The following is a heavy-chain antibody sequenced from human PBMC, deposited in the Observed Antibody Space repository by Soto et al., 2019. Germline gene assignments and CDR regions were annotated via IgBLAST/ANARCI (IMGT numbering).Heavy chain of an antibody. J-gene: IGHJ4*02. Sequence: GGSLRLSCAASGFTFSSYAMSWVRQAPGKGLEWVSAISGSGGSTYYADSVKGRFTISRDNSKNTLYLQMNSLRAEDTAVYYCAKDLSLYYYDSSGYLDYWGQGTLVTVSS. CDR1: GFTFSSYA. CDR3: AKDLSLYYYDSSGYLDY. V-gene: IGHV3-23*01. D-gene: IGHD3-22*01. CDR2: ISGSGGST.